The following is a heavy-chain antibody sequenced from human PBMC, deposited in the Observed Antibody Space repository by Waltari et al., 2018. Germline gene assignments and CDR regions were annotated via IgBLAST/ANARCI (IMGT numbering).Heavy chain of an antibody. CDR1: GFTFSSYG. CDR3: ARDPSTVTTLWDYYYGMDV. Sequence: QVQLVESGGGVVQPGRSLRLSCAASGFTFSSYGMDWVRPAPGKGLEWVAVIWYDGSNKYYADSVKGRFTISRDNSKNTLYLQMNSLRAEDTAVYYCARDPSTVTTLWDYYYGMDVWGQGTTVTVSS. D-gene: IGHD4-17*01. V-gene: IGHV3-33*01. J-gene: IGHJ6*02. CDR2: IWYDGSNK.